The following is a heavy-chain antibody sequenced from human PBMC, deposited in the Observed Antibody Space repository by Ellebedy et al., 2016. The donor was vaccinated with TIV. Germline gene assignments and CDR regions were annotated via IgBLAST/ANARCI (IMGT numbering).Heavy chain of an antibody. Sequence: MPSETLSLTCTVSGGSISPYYWSWIRQPPGKGLEWIGYISYSGSTNYNPSLKSRVTISVDTSKNQFSLKLSSVTAADTAVYYCARLRPDSSSSYYFDYWGQGTLVTVSS. D-gene: IGHD6-6*01. CDR3: ARLRPDSSSSYYFDY. CDR1: GGSISPYY. J-gene: IGHJ4*02. CDR2: ISYSGST. V-gene: IGHV4-59*01.